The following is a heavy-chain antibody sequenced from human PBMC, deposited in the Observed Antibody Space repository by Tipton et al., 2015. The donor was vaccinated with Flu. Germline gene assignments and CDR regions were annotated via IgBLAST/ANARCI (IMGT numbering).Heavy chain of an antibody. D-gene: IGHD3-10*01. CDR1: GGSISSSSYY. J-gene: IGHJ4*02. Sequence: TLSLTCTVSGGSISSSSYYWGWIRQPPGKGLEWIGSIYYSGSTYYNPSLKSRVTISVDTSKNQFSLKLSSVTAADTAVYYCARERAQVGELFFRIYYFDYWGQGTLVTVSS. CDR2: IYYSGST. V-gene: IGHV4-39*07. CDR3: ARERAQVGELFFRIYYFDY.